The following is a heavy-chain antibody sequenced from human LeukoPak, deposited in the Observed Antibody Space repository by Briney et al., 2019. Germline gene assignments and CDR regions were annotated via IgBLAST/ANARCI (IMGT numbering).Heavy chain of an antibody. Sequence: PGGSLRLSCAASGFPFSDYWMDWVRQAPEKGMEWVANINQDGSDRYYAASVRGRFTISRDNAKNSLYLEMNGLRAEDTAVYYCSRSLDYWGQGALVTVSS. CDR3: SRSLDY. CDR2: INQDGSDR. V-gene: IGHV3-7*01. CDR1: GFPFSDYW. J-gene: IGHJ4*02.